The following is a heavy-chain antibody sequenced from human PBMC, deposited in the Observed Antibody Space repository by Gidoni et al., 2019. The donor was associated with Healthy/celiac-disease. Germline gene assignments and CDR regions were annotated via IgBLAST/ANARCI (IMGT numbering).Heavy chain of an antibody. CDR2: IIPIFGTA. J-gene: IGHJ6*02. Sequence: QVQLVQSGAEVKKPGSSVKVSCKASGGTFSSYAISWVRQAPGQGLEWMGGIIPIFGTANYAQKFQGRVTITADESTSTAYMELSSLRSEDTAVYYCAEDLGGTGSSRGGYYYYGMDVWGQGTTVTVSS. CDR3: AEDLGGTGSSRGGYYYYGMDV. D-gene: IGHD3-3*01. V-gene: IGHV1-69*01. CDR1: GGTFSSYA.